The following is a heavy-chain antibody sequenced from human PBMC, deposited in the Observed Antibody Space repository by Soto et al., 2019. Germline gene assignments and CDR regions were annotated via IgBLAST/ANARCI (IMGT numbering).Heavy chain of an antibody. CDR3: ARDRGIVLVPDAINWFDP. CDR2: INAGNGNT. CDR1: GYTFTSYA. V-gene: IGHV1-18*01. J-gene: IGHJ5*02. Sequence: ASVKVSCKASGYTFTSYAISWVRQAPGQRLEWMGWINAGNGNTKYSQKFQGRVTITADASTSTAYMELSSLRSEDTAVYYCARDRGIVLVPDAINWFDPWGQGTLVTVSS. D-gene: IGHD2-2*01.